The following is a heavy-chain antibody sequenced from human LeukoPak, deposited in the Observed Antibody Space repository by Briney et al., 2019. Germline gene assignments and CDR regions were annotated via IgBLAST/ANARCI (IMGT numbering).Heavy chain of an antibody. J-gene: IGHJ4*02. CDR2: ISKSSSTI. V-gene: IGHV3-48*01. D-gene: IGHD3-3*01. CDR1: GFTFSGYS. Sequence: GGSLRLSCAASGFTFSGYSMNWVRQAPGKGLEWVSYISKSSSTIYYADSVKGRFTISRDNAKNSLYLQMNSLRAEDTAVYYCAKDRFGTRDYWGQGTLVTVSS. CDR3: AKDRFGTRDY.